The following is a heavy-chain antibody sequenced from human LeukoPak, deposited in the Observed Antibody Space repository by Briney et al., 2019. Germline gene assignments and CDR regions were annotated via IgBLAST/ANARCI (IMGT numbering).Heavy chain of an antibody. CDR1: GFIFSNYA. CDR2: IRYDGGNT. J-gene: IGHJ6*03. D-gene: IGHD3-22*01. CDR3: ARDEVVPGYYYADV. V-gene: IGHV3-30*02. Sequence: GGSVRLSCAASGFIFSNYAMQWVRQAPGMGLEGVAFIRYDGGNTYYADSLKGRFTLSRDNSKNPMYLQMNSLNAHDTAVYYCARDEVVPGYYYADVWRRGTTVTVSS.